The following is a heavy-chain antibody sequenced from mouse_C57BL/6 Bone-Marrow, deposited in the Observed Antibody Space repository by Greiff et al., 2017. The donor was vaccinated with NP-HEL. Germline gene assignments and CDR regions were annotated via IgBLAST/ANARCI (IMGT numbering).Heavy chain of an antibody. CDR3: ARDSYYYGS. CDR1: GFTFSSYA. V-gene: IGHV5-4*01. J-gene: IGHJ3*01. D-gene: IGHD1-1*01. CDR2: ISDGGSYT. Sequence: EVKLQESGGGLVKPGGSLKLSCAASGFTFSSYAMSWVRQTPEKRLEWVATISDGGSYTYYPDNVKGRFTISRDNAKNNLYLQMSHLKSEDTAMYYCARDSYYYGSWGQGTLVTVSA.